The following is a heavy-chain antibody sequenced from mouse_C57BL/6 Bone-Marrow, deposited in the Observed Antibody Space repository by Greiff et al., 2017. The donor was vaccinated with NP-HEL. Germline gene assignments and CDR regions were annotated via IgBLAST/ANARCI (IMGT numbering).Heavy chain of an antibody. Sequence: EVQLQQSGTVLARPGASVKMSCKTSGYTFTSYWMHWVKQRPGQGLEWIGAIYPGNSDTSYNQKFKGKAKLTAVTSASTAYMELSSLTNEDSAVYYCTRRRATVVATRYFDVWGTGTTVTVSS. D-gene: IGHD1-1*01. CDR2: IYPGNSDT. J-gene: IGHJ1*03. CDR3: TRRRATVVATRYFDV. CDR1: GYTFTSYW. V-gene: IGHV1-5*01.